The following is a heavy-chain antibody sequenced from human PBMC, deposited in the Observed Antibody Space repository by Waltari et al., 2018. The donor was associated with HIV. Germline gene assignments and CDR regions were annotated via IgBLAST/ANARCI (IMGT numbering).Heavy chain of an antibody. CDR2: MNPNSGNT. Sequence: QVQLVQSGAEVKKPGASVKVSCKASGYTFTSYDITWVRKATGQGLEWMGWMNPNSGNTGYAQKFQGRVTMTRNTSISTAYMELSSLRSEDTAVYYCARGGYYYVGNWFDPWGQGTLVTVSS. V-gene: IGHV1-8*01. J-gene: IGHJ5*02. D-gene: IGHD3-22*01. CDR1: GYTFTSYD. CDR3: ARGGYYYVGNWFDP.